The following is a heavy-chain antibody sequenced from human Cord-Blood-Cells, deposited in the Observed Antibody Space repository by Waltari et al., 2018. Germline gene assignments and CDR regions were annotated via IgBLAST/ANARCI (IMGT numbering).Heavy chain of an antibody. CDR1: GFTFSSYA. CDR2: ISGSGGST. D-gene: IGHD3-9*01. CDR3: AKDSDYDILTGYFDY. V-gene: IGHV3-23*01. Sequence: EVQLLESGGGLVQPGGSLRLSCAASGFTFSSYAMSWVRQAAGKGLEWVSAISGSGGSTYYADSVKGRFTISRDNSKNTLYLQMNSLRAEDTAVYYCAKDSDYDILTGYFDYWGQGTLVTVSS. J-gene: IGHJ4*02.